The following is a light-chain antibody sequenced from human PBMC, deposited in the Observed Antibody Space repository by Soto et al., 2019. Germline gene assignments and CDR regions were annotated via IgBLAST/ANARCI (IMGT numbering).Light chain of an antibody. Sequence: QSVLTQPASVSGSPGQWITISCTGTSSDVGGYNYVSWYQQHPGKAPKLMIYDVSDRPSGVSNRFSGSKSGNTASLTISGLQAEDEADYDCSSYTSSSTPVFGGGTKVTVL. CDR2: DVS. CDR3: SSYTSSSTPV. J-gene: IGLJ3*02. V-gene: IGLV2-14*03. CDR1: SSDVGGYNY.